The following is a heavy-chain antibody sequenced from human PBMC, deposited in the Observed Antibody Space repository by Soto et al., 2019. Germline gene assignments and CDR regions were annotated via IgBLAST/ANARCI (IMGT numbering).Heavy chain of an antibody. CDR2: IYYSGST. CDR1: GGSISSGDYY. D-gene: IGHD3-10*01. V-gene: IGHV4-30-4*01. Sequence: PSETLSVTCSVSGGSISSGDYYWSWIRQPPGKGLEWIGYIYYSGSTYYNPSLKSRVTISVDTSKNQFSLKLSSVTAADTAVYYCARTETYYYGSGSYESPYYFDYWGQGTLVTVSS. CDR3: ARTETYYYGSGSYESPYYFDY. J-gene: IGHJ4*02.